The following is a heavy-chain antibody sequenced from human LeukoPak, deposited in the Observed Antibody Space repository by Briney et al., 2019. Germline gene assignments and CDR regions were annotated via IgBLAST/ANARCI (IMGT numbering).Heavy chain of an antibody. V-gene: IGHV4-61*01. Sequence: TSETLSLTCTVSGGSVSSNNYQWNWIRQPPGKGLEWIGDIYHSGSTNYNPSLKSRVTISVDTSKNQFSLKLSSVTAADTAVYYCARRLVGQTFDYWGQGTLVTVSS. D-gene: IGHD3-10*01. CDR2: IYHSGST. J-gene: IGHJ4*02. CDR1: GGSVSSNNYQ. CDR3: ARRLVGQTFDY.